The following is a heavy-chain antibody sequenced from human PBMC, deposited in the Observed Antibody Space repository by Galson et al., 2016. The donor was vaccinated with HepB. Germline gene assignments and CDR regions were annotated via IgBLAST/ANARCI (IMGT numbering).Heavy chain of an antibody. CDR2: IYPRDSDT. D-gene: IGHD2-15*01. CDR1: RDLLRNYW. V-gene: IGHV5-51*01. CDR3: VRQVVGAANFEY. J-gene: IGHJ4*02. Sequence: QSGAEVKKPGESLKISCAGSRDLLRNYWIGWVRQQPGKGLEWMGIIYPRDSDTRCSPSFQGQITISADDSINTAYLQWSSLKVSDTAIYYCVRQVVGAANFEYWGQGTLVTVSS.